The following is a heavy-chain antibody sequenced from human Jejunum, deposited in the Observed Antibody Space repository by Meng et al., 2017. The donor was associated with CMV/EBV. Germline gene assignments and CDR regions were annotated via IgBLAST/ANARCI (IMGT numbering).Heavy chain of an antibody. J-gene: IGHJ4*02. V-gene: IGHV4-4*07. CDR1: GGSFTTYY. D-gene: IGHD3-16*01. CDR2: IITSGST. Sequence: QVQLQESGAGVVKPSETLSLACTVSGGSFTTYYWSWIRQRAGKGLEWIGRIITSGSTNYNPSLRSRVIMSVDTSKNQFFLKLRSVTAADTAVYFCAKGYGNSFEYWGQGSQVTVSS. CDR3: AKGYGNSFEY.